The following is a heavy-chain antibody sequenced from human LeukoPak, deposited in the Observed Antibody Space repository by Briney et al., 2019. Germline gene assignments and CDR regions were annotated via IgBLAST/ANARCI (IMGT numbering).Heavy chain of an antibody. CDR1: GYTFTSYG. V-gene: IGHV1-18*01. J-gene: IGHJ4*02. CDR3: ARARAYYYDSSGYSKAAMGDY. CDR2: ISAYNGNT. D-gene: IGHD3-22*01. Sequence: ASVKVSCKASGYTFTSYGISWVRQAPGQGLEWMGWISAYNGNTNYAQKLQGRVTMTTDTSTSTAYIELRSLRSDDTAVYYCARARAYYYDSSGYSKAAMGDYWGQGTLVTVSS.